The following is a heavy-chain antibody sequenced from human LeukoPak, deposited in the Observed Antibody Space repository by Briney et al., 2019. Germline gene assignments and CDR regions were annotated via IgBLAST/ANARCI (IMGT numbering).Heavy chain of an antibody. V-gene: IGHV1-24*01. CDR1: GYTLTELS. CDR2: FDPEDGET. CDR3: ATFPGVAAAYYMDV. D-gene: IGHD6-13*01. J-gene: IGHJ6*03. Sequence: ASVKVSCKVSGYTLTELSMHWVRQAPGKGLEWVGGFDPEDGETIYAQKFQGRVTMTEDTSTDTAYMELSSLRSEDTAVYYCATFPGVAAAYYMDVWGKGTTVTVSS.